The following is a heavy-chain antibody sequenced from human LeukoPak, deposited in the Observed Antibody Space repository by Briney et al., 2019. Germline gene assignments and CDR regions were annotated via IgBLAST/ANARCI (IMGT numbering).Heavy chain of an antibody. D-gene: IGHD2-15*01. J-gene: IGHJ5*02. Sequence: PSETLSLTCAVYGGSFSGYYWGWIRQPPGKGLEWIGSIYHSGSTYYNPSLKSRVTISGDTSKNQFSLKLGSVTAADTAMYYCARDVVVVVAATGNWFDPWGQGTLVTVSS. CDR2: IYHSGST. V-gene: IGHV4-38-2*02. CDR3: ARDVVVVVAATGNWFDP. CDR1: GGSFSGYY.